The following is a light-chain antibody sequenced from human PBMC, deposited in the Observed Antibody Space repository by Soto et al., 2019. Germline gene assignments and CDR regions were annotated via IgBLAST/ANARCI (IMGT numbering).Light chain of an antibody. V-gene: IGKV1-5*01. Sequence: DIQMTQSPSTLSASVGDRVTITCRASQSINNWLAWYQQKPGKAPKFLIYDASNLESGVPSRFSGSRYGTEFTLTISSLQPDDFTTYYCQQYNSYSLTFGGGTKVDI. J-gene: IGKJ4*01. CDR3: QQYNSYSLT. CDR1: QSINNW. CDR2: DAS.